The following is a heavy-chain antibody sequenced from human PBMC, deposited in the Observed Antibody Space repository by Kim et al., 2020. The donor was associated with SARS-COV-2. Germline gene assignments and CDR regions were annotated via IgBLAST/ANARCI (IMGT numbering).Heavy chain of an antibody. CDR3: ARTVYCGGAGCYIDY. D-gene: IGHD2-21*01. J-gene: IGHJ4*02. CDR1: DGSLSGYY. V-gene: IGHV4-34*01. CDR2: INQGGRT. Sequence: SETLSLTCGVYDGSLSGYYWSWIRQPPRKGLEWIGEINQGGRTTYNPSLKSRVTLPVDTSKNQFSLDLTSLTAADTAVYYCARTVYCGGAGCYIDYWGQG.